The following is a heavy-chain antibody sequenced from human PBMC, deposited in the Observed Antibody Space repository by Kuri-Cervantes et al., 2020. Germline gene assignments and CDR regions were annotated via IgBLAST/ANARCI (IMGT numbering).Heavy chain of an antibody. J-gene: IGHJ4*02. D-gene: IGHD6-19*01. CDR2: ISYDGSNK. V-gene: IGHV3-30-3*01. CDR1: GFTFSSYA. CDR3: AGYSSGWSGSAFDY. Sequence: GESLKISCAASGFTFSSYAMHWVRQAPGKGLEWVAVISYDGSNKYYADSVKGRFTISRDNSKNTLYLQMNSLRAEDTAVYYCAGYSSGWSGSAFDYWGQGTLVTVYS.